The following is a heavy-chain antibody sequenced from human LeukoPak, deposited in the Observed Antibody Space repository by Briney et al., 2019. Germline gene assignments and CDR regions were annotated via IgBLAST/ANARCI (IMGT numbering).Heavy chain of an antibody. CDR3: ASLRGGSGSYWRKYYFDY. J-gene: IGHJ4*02. CDR2: IYYSGST. D-gene: IGHD3-10*01. V-gene: IGHV4-39*01. Sequence: PSETLSLTCTVSGGSISSSSYYWGWIRQPPGNGLEWIGSIYYSGSTYYNPSLKSRVTISVDTSKNQFSLKLSSVTAADTAVYYCASLRGGSGSYWRKYYFDYWGQGTLVTVSS. CDR1: GGSISSSSYY.